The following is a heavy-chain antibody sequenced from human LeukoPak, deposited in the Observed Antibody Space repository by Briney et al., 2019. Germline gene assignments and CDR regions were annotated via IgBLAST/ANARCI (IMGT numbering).Heavy chain of an antibody. V-gene: IGHV4-4*07. CDR1: GDSISSYY. CDR3: ARGRETYFYYYYMDV. Sequence: SETLSLTCTVSGDSISSYYWSWIRQPAGKGLEWIGRISTSGTTNYIPSLKSRVTMSVDTSKNQFSLKLSSVTAADTAVYFCARGRETYFYYYYMDVWGKGTTVTVSS. J-gene: IGHJ6*03. CDR2: ISTSGTT.